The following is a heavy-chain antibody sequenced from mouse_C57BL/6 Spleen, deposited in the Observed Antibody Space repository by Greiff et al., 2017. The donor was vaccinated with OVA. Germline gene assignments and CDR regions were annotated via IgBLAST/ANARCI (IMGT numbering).Heavy chain of an antibody. Sequence: VQLQQPGAELVKPGASVKLSCKASGYTFTSYWMQWVKQRPGQGLEWIGEIDPSDSYTNYNQKFKGKATLTVDTSSSTAYMQLSSLTSEDSAVYYCARDTTVVARYFDYWGQGTTLTVSS. CDR1: GYTFTSYW. CDR2: IDPSDSYT. V-gene: IGHV1-50*01. CDR3: ARDTTVVARYFDY. D-gene: IGHD1-1*01. J-gene: IGHJ2*01.